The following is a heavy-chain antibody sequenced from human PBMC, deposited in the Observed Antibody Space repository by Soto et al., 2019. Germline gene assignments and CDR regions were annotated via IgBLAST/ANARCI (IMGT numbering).Heavy chain of an antibody. Sequence: GASVNVSCKAFGGTFSSYAISWVRQAPGQGLEWMGGIIPLFGTTNYAPKFQGRVAITADERARTAYMDLSSLKSEDTAVYYCATNNRASYHFDYWGQGTLVTVSS. D-gene: IGHD3-16*02. CDR3: ATNNRASYHFDY. J-gene: IGHJ4*02. V-gene: IGHV1-69*13. CDR2: IIPLFGTT. CDR1: GGTFSSYA.